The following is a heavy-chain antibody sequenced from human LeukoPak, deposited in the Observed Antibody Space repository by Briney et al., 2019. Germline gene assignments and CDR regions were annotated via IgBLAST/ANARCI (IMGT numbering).Heavy chain of an antibody. CDR1: GFSLSTSGVG. D-gene: IGHD6-13*01. Sequence: SGPTLVKPTQTLTLTCTFSGFSLSTSGVGVGWIRQPPGKALEWLAFIYWNDDKSYSPSLKSRLTITKDTSKNQVVLTMTNMDPVDTATYYCAHRPAPCGIAAAGSPFDYWGQGTLVTVSS. J-gene: IGHJ4*02. CDR3: AHRPAPCGIAAAGSPFDY. V-gene: IGHV2-5*01. CDR2: IYWNDDK.